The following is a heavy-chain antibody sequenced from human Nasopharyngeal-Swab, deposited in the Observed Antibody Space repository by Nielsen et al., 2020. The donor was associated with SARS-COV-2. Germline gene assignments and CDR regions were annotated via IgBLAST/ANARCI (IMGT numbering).Heavy chain of an antibody. CDR3: ARGCDTDCFRVDS. CDR2: ISASGRAT. J-gene: IGHJ4*02. CDR1: GFSLNRYA. Sequence: GESLKISCVAFGFSLNRYAMIWVRQASGKGLEWVSGISASGRATYYADSVEGRLTISRDNSRNTLSLQMNNLRAEDTATYYCARGCDTDCFRVDSWGQGTLVTVSS. V-gene: IGHV3-23*01. D-gene: IGHD2-21*02.